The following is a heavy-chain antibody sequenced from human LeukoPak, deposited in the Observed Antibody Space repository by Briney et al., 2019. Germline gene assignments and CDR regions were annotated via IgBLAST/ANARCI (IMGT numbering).Heavy chain of an antibody. CDR1: GYIFTHDY. Sequence: ASVKVSCKASGYIFTHDYIHWVRQPPGQGLEWMGWIDPDNGDTKYAQNFQGRVTLTRDTATTTVYMELSGLLYDDTAKYYCARDFFTGFGMDVWGNGTTVIISS. CDR3: ARDFFTGFGMDV. D-gene: IGHD2-8*02. V-gene: IGHV1-2*02. CDR2: IDPDNGDT. J-gene: IGHJ6*04.